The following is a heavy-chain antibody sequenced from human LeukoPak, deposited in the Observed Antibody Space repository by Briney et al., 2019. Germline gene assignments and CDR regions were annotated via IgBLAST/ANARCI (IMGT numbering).Heavy chain of an antibody. D-gene: IGHD5-18*01. CDR1: GFIFSTYG. CDR2: ISYDGSNK. V-gene: IGHV3-30*19. CDR3: ARDLGVFGYSYGLVDY. Sequence: PGGSLRLSCAASGFIFSTYGMHWVRQAPGKGLEWVAFISYDGSNKYYADSVKDRFTISRDNSKNTLYLQMNSLRAEDTAVYYCARDLGVFGYSYGLVDYWGQGTLVTVSS. J-gene: IGHJ4*02.